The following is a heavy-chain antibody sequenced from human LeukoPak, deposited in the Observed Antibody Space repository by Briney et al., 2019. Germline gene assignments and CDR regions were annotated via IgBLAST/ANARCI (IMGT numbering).Heavy chain of an antibody. V-gene: IGHV1-2*02. J-gene: IGHJ4*02. CDR2: INPNSGGT. Sequence: GASVKVSCKSSGYTFTGYYMHRVRQAPGQGLEWMGWINPNSGGTNYAQKFQGRVTMTRDTSISTAYMELSRLRSDDTAVYYCARGEVVVVPAAMQNYWGQGTLVTVSS. CDR1: GYTFTGYY. D-gene: IGHD2-2*01. CDR3: ARGEVVVVPAAMQNY.